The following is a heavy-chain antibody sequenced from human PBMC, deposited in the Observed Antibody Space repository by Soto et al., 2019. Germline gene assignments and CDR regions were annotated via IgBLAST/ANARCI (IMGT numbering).Heavy chain of an antibody. CDR2: IIPIFGTA. V-gene: IGHV1-69*12. D-gene: IGHD3-22*01. Sequence: QVQLVQSGAEVKKPGSSVKVSCKASGGTFSSYAISWVRQAPGQGLEWMGGIIPIFGTANYAQKFQGRATLTADEATSTAYMELSSLRSEDTAVYYCARDPVNYDSSGYTLHWGQGTLVTVSS. CDR3: ARDPVNYDSSGYTLH. CDR1: GGTFSSYA. J-gene: IGHJ4*02.